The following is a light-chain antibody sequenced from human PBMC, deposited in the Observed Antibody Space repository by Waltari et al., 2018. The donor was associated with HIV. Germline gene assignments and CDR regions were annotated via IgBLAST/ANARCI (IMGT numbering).Light chain of an antibody. CDR2: EVS. CDR1: SSDVGGYNY. V-gene: IGLV2-14*03. Sequence: QSALTQPASVSGSPGPSITISCTGTSSDVGGYNYVSWYQQHPGKAPKLIIYEVSNRPAGVSNRFSGSKSGNTASLTISGLQAEDEADYYCSSYTSSSTQVFGGGTKVTVL. CDR3: SSYTSSSTQV. J-gene: IGLJ3*02.